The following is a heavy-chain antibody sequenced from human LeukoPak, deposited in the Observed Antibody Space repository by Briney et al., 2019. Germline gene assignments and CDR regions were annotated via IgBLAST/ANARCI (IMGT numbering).Heavy chain of an antibody. D-gene: IGHD2-15*01. J-gene: IGHJ6*02. Sequence: AASVKVSCKGSGYTFTNYAINWVRQAPGQSLEWLGWINPGNGDTKYSQDFQGRVTINTDTSAATAYVELNSLTSEDTAVYYCARDRWHCRVNCDSVYYFALDVWGQGTTVTVSS. CDR1: GYTFTNYA. V-gene: IGHV1-3*01. CDR3: ARDRWHCRVNCDSVYYFALDV. CDR2: INPGNGDT.